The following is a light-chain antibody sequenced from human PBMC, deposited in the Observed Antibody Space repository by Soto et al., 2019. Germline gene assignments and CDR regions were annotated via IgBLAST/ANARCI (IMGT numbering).Light chain of an antibody. CDR3: QQYNNWPLT. V-gene: IGKV3-15*01. Sequence: EVVFTQSPCTLSLSPGERATLSCRASPSVSSNNLAWYQQKPGQAPRLLIYGASTRATGIPARFSGSGSGTEFTLTISSLQSEDFAVYYCQQYNNWPLTFAGGTKVDIK. CDR2: GAS. CDR1: PSVSSN. J-gene: IGKJ4*01.